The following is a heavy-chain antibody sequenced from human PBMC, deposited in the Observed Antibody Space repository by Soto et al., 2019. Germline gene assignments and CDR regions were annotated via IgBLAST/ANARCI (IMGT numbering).Heavy chain of an antibody. V-gene: IGHV3-30*03. J-gene: IGHJ4*02. CDR3: VAGQYFFYD. CDR2: ISYDGSNK. Sequence: GGSLRLSCAASGFSFSSYGMQWVRQAPGKGLEWVAVISYDGSNKYYADSVKDRFTISRDNSKKTLYLQMNSLRADDTAVYYCVAGQYFFYDCGQGTLVTVSS. CDR1: GFSFSSYG. D-gene: IGHD6-19*01.